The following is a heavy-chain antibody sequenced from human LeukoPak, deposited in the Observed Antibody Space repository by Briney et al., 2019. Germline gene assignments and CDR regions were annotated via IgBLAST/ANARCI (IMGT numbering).Heavy chain of an antibody. CDR3: ATLVVASLDY. CDR2: SNPEDGET. CDR1: GYTLIELS. Sequence: GASVKVSCKVSGYTLIELSMHWVRQAPGKGFEWMGGSNPEDGETVYAEKFQGRVTMTEDTSTDTAYMELSSLRSEDTAVYYCATLVVASLDYWGQGTLVTVSS. V-gene: IGHV1-24*01. D-gene: IGHD3-10*01. J-gene: IGHJ4*02.